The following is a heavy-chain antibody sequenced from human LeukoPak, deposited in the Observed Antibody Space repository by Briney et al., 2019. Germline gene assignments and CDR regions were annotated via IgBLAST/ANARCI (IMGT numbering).Heavy chain of an antibody. J-gene: IGHJ5*02. Sequence: ASVKVSCKASGYTFTGYYIHWVRQAPGQGLEWMGWINPNSGGTNYAQKFQGWVTMTRDTSISTAYMELSRLRSDDTAVYYCARSMVRGPTWFDPWGQGTLVTVSS. D-gene: IGHD3-10*01. V-gene: IGHV1-2*04. CDR3: ARSMVRGPTWFDP. CDR1: GYTFTGYY. CDR2: INPNSGGT.